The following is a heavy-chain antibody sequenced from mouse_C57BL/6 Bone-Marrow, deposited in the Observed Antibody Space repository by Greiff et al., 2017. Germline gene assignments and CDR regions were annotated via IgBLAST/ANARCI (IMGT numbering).Heavy chain of an antibody. CDR1: GFTFRSYT. Sequence: EVHLVESGGGLVKPGGSLKLSCAASGFTFRSYTMSWVRQTPEKRLQWVAAISGGGGNTYYPDSVKGRFTISRDNDKNILYLQRSSLRSEDTALYYCSRQVTTVLATKYFDVWGTGTTGTVSS. CDR3: SRQVTTVLATKYFDV. V-gene: IGHV5-9*01. J-gene: IGHJ1*03. D-gene: IGHD1-1*01. CDR2: ISGGGGNT.